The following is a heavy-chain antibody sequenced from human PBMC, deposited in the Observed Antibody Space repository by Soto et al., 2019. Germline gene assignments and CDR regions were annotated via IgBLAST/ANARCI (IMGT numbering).Heavy chain of an antibody. J-gene: IGHJ5*02. CDR1: GGSFSGYY. D-gene: IGHD2-15*01. V-gene: IGHV4-34*01. CDR2: INHSGST. CDR3: ARCQKLGYCSGGSCYLSWFDP. Sequence: SETLSLTCAVYGGSFSGYYWSWIRQPPGKGLEWIGEINHSGSTNYNPSLKSRVTISVDPSKNQFSLKLSSVTAADTAVYYCARCQKLGYCSGGSCYLSWFDPWGQGTLVTVSS.